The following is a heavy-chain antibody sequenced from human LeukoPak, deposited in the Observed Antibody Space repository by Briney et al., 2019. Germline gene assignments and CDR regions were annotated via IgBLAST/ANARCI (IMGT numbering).Heavy chain of an antibody. CDR2: IYYSGST. J-gene: IGHJ6*02. CDR1: GGSISSSSYY. V-gene: IGHV4-39*07. Sequence: PSETLSLTCTVSGGSISSSSYYWGWIRQPPGKGLEWIGSIYYSGSTYYNPSLKSRVTISVDTSKNQFSLKLSSVTAADTAVYYCARRRGDYGIHYYYYGMDVWGQGTTVTVSS. D-gene: IGHD4-17*01. CDR3: ARRRGDYGIHYYYYGMDV.